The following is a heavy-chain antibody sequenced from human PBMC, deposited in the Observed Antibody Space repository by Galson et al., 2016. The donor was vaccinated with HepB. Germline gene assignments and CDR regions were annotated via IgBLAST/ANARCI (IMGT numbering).Heavy chain of an antibody. V-gene: IGHV3-15*07. Sequence: SLRLSCAASGFTFTNTWMNWVRQAPGKGLEWVGRIRSRADGGTTDYAAPVQGRFTVSRDDSKKTLYLQMNSLTTDDTAVYFCTTAHGGDYYYAMGVWGQGATVTVSS. CDR1: GFTFTNTW. J-gene: IGHJ6*02. CDR2: IRSRADGGTT. CDR3: TTAHGGDYYYAMGV. D-gene: IGHD3-16*01.